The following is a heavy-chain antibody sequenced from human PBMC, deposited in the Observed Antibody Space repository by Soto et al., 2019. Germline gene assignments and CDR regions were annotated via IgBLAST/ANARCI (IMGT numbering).Heavy chain of an antibody. D-gene: IGHD5-18*01. CDR2: IIPIFGTT. V-gene: IGHV1-69*01. CDR1: GGTFSSYA. CDR3: SRGDTATFSFDH. Sequence: QVQLVQSGAEVQKPGSSVKVSCKASGGTFSSYAISWVRQAPGQGLEWMGGIIPIFGTTNYAQKFQGRVTIIADEYTSTAYMELTSLRSEDTAVYYCSRGDTATFSFDHWGQGSLVTVSS. J-gene: IGHJ4*02.